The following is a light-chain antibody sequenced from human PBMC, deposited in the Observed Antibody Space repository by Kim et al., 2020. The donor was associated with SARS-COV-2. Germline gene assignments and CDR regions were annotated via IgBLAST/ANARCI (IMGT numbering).Light chain of an antibody. CDR1: SNNVGYQG. CDR2: RNN. J-gene: IGLJ2*01. CDR3: SAWDTNLGAWC. V-gene: IGLV10-54*04. Sequence: QAGLTQPPSVSKGLRQTATLTCTGNSNNVGYQGATWLQQHQGHPPKPLFDRNNNRPSGISERFSASRSGNTASLTITGLQPEDEADYFCSAWDTNLGAWCFGEGTKLTFL.